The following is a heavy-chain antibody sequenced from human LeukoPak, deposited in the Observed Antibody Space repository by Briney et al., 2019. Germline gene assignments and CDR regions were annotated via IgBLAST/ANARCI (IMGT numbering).Heavy chain of an antibody. CDR3: AKSNGYGLIDI. J-gene: IGHJ3*02. D-gene: IGHD3-22*01. Sequence: PSETLSLTCTGSGFSISSYYWSWIRQPPGKGREWIGYIYYSENTNFNPSLKSLVTISLDTSRNQFSVKMNSVTAADTAVYYCAKSNGYGLIDIWGQGTMVTVSS. CDR2: IYYSENT. CDR1: GFSISSYY. V-gene: IGHV4-59*12.